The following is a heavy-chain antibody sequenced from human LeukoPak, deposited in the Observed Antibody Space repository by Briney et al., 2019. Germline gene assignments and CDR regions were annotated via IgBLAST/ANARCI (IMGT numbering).Heavy chain of an antibody. J-gene: IGHJ2*01. CDR3: AGQRRHNWYFDL. Sequence: PSETLSLTCTVSGGSISSSSYYWGWIRQPPGKGLEWIGSIYYSGSTYYNPSLKSRVTISVDTSKNQFSLKLSSVTAADTAVYYCAGQRRHNWYFDLWGRGTLVAVSS. CDR1: GGSISSSSYY. CDR2: IYYSGST. V-gene: IGHV4-39*01.